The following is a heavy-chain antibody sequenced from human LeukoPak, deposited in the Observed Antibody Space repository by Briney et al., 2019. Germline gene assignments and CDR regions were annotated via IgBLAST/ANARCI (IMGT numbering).Heavy chain of an antibody. J-gene: IGHJ6*02. Sequence: GGSLRLSCAASGFTFSSYGMHWVRQAPGKGLEWVAVIWYDGSNKYYADSVKGRFTISRDNSKNTLYLQMNSLRAEDTAVYYCAREAGYSSGWYGGYYYYGMDVWGQGTTVTVSS. V-gene: IGHV3-33*01. D-gene: IGHD6-19*01. CDR2: IWYDGSNK. CDR1: GFTFSSYG. CDR3: AREAGYSSGWYGGYYYYGMDV.